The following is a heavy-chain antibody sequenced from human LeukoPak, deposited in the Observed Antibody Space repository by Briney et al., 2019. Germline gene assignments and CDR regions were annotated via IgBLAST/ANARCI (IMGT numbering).Heavy chain of an antibody. CDR2: IYSGGST. Sequence: PGGSLRLSCAASGFTVSSNYMSWVRQAPGKGLVWVSVIYSGGSTYYADSVKGRFTISRDNSKNTLYLQMNSLRAEDTAVYYCARMTTVTYYFDYWGQGTLVTVSS. CDR1: GFTVSSNY. J-gene: IGHJ4*02. V-gene: IGHV3-53*01. CDR3: ARMTTVTYYFDY. D-gene: IGHD4-17*01.